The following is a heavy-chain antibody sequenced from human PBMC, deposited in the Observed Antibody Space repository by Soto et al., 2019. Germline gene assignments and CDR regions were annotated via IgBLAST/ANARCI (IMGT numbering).Heavy chain of an antibody. V-gene: IGHV4-39*01. J-gene: IGHJ4*02. CDR2: IYYSGST. Sequence: SETLSLTCTVSGGSISSSSYYWGWIRQPPGKGLEWIGSIYYSGSTYYNPSLKSRVTISVDTSKNQFSLKLSSVTAADTAVYYCARGPRFLEWLSDYWGQGTLVT. D-gene: IGHD3-3*01. CDR1: GGSISSSSYY. CDR3: ARGPRFLEWLSDY.